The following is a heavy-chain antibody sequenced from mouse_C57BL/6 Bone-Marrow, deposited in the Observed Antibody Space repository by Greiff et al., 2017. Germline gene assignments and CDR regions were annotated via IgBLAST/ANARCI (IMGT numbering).Heavy chain of an antibody. CDR1: GFTFSSYG. CDR2: ISSGGSYT. CDR3: ARHGTTVGYAMDY. D-gene: IGHD1-1*01. J-gene: IGHJ4*01. V-gene: IGHV5-6*01. Sequence: EVQRVESGGDLVKPGGSLKLSCAASGFTFSSYGMSWVRQTPDKRLEWVATISSGGSYTYYPDSVKGRFTISRDNAKNTLYLQMSSLKSEDTAMYYCARHGTTVGYAMDYWGQGTSVTVSS.